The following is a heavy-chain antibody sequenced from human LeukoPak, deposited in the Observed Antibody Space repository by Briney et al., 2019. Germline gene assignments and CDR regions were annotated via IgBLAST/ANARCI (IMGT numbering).Heavy chain of an antibody. D-gene: IGHD3-22*01. Sequence: GESLKISCKGSGYSFTSYWIGWVRQMPGKGLEWMGIIYPSDSDTRYSPSFQGQVTISADKSISTAYLQWSSLKASDTAMYYCARQGGKHDSSGYYYGVDWFDPWGQGTLVTVSS. CDR1: GYSFTSYW. V-gene: IGHV5-51*01. CDR2: IYPSDSDT. CDR3: ARQGGKHDSSGYYYGVDWFDP. J-gene: IGHJ5*02.